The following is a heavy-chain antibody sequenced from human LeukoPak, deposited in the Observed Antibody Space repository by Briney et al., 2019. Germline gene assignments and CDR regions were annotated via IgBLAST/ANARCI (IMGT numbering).Heavy chain of an antibody. Sequence: GGSLRLSCAASGFTFSSYWMSWVRQAPGKGLEWVANIKQDESEKYYVDSVKGRFTISRDNAKNSLYLQMNSLRAEDTAVYYCARDSSPYDSSGYWDAFDIWGQGTMVTVSS. CDR1: GFTFSSYW. D-gene: IGHD3-22*01. V-gene: IGHV3-7*01. CDR3: ARDSSPYDSSGYWDAFDI. CDR2: IKQDESEK. J-gene: IGHJ3*02.